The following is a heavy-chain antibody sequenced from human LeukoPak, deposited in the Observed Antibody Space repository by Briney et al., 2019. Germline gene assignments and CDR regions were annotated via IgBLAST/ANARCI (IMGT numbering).Heavy chain of an antibody. J-gene: IGHJ3*02. V-gene: IGHV3-23*01. CDR2: ISGSGGST. Sequence: GGSLRLSCAASGFTFSSYAMSWVRQAPGKGLEWVSAISGSGGSTYYADSVKGRFTISRDNSKNTLYLQMNSLRAEDTAVYYCAKAPVSGYSHGNDAFDIWGQGTIVTVSS. CDR3: AKAPVSGYSHGNDAFDI. CDR1: GFTFSSYA. D-gene: IGHD5-18*01.